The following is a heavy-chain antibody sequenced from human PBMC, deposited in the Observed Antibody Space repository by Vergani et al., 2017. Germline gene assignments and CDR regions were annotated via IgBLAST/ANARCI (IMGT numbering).Heavy chain of an antibody. CDR3: AKDMAPSSPGINLHYYYYGMDV. J-gene: IGHJ6*02. CDR1: GFTFSSYA. Sequence: EVQLVESGGGLVQPGGSLRLSCSASGFTFSSYAMHWVRQAPGKGLEYVSAISSNGGSTYYADSVKGRFTISRDNSKNTLYLQMSSLRAEDTAVYYCAKDMAPSSPGINLHYYYYGMDVWGQGTTVTVSS. V-gene: IGHV3-64D*06. D-gene: IGHD1-1*01. CDR2: ISSNGGST.